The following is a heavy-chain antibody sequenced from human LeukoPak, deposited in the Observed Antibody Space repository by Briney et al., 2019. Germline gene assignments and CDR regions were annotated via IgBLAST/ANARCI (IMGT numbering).Heavy chain of an antibody. D-gene: IGHD6-19*01. CDR1: GFTFSNYW. J-gene: IGHJ4*02. CDR2: IKTDGSEK. CDR3: AKDLMRGLYRPLDF. Sequence: GGSLRLSCEGSGFTFSNYWMGWVRQAPGKGLQWVANIKTDGSEKYYVDSVKGRFTISRDISKNTLYLHMNSLRTEDTALYYCAKDLMRGLYRPLDFWGQGTLVTVSS. V-gene: IGHV3-7*01.